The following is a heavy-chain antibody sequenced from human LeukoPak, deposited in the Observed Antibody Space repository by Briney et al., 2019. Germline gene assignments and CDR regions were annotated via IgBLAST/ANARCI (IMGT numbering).Heavy chain of an antibody. V-gene: IGHV3-48*04. D-gene: IGHD5-18*01. J-gene: IGHJ5*02. Sequence: PGGSLRLSCAASGFTFSSYAMHWVRQAPGKGLEWVSYISSSGSTIYYADSVKGRFTISRDNAKNSLYLQMNSLRAEDTAVYYCARDRGYSYGSLGALNWFDPWGQGTLVTVSS. CDR1: GFTFSSYA. CDR3: ARDRGYSYGSLGALNWFDP. CDR2: ISSSGSTI.